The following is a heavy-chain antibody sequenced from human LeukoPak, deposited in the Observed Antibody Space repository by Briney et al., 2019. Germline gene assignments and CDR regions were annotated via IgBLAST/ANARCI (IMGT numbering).Heavy chain of an antibody. CDR3: ARHSSGSYYTY. J-gene: IGHJ4*02. D-gene: IGHD3-10*01. CDR2: IKQDGSDK. V-gene: IGHV3-7*01. Sequence: GGSLGLSCAASGITVRNNFMIWVRQAPGKGLEWVAHIKQDGSDKYYVDSVKGRFTISRDNAKNSLYLQLNSLRVEDTAMYYCARHSSGSYYTYWGQGTLVTVSS. CDR1: GITVRNNF.